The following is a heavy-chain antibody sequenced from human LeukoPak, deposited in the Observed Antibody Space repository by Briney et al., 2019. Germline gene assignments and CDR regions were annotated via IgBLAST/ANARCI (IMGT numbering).Heavy chain of an antibody. CDR3: ARGGVNPVDH. CDR1: GFPFNSFW. Sequence: GGSLRLSCAASGFPFNSFWIHWVRQAPGKGLVWVSDMNEYSTTIRYADSVKGRFTISRDNAKSILYLQMNNLRAEDTAMYFCARGGVNPVDHWGQGTLVTVSS. D-gene: IGHD1-14*01. J-gene: IGHJ4*02. V-gene: IGHV3-74*01. CDR2: MNEYSTTI.